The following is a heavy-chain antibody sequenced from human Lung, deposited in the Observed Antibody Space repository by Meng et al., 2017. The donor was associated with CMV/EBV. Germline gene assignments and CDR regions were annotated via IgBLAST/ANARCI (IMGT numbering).Heavy chain of an antibody. J-gene: IGHJ4*02. D-gene: IGHD6-19*01. CDR3: ARGNGWRFDY. CDR1: GYTFTSSS. V-gene: IGHV7-4-1*01. CDR2: ININTGNP. Sequence: QVQLLPSGSELKKPGDSVKVSCQAAGYTFTSSSMNWVRHAPGQGLEWMGWININTGNPTYAQGFTGRFVFSLDTSVSTAYLQIDSLKADDTAVYYCARGNGWRFDYWGQGTLVTVSS.